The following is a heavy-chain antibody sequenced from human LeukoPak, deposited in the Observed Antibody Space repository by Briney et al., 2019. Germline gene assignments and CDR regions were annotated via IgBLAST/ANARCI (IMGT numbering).Heavy chain of an antibody. CDR3: ARLAGDWGAFDI. CDR2: INPNSGGT. J-gene: IGHJ3*02. Sequence: ASVTVSCKASGYTFTGYYMHWVRQAPGQGLEWMGRINPNSGGTNYAQKFQGRVTMTRDTSISTAYMELSRLRSDDTAVYYCARLAGDWGAFDIWGQGTMVTVSS. D-gene: IGHD3-16*01. CDR1: GYTFTGYY. V-gene: IGHV1-2*06.